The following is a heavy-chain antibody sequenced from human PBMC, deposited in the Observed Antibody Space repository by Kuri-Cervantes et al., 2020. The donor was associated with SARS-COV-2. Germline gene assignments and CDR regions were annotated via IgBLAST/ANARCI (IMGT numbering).Heavy chain of an antibody. CDR3: AKLAGGYDLFDY. Sequence: GESLKISCAASGFTFSSYAMHWVRQAPGKGLEWVAVISYDGSNKYYADSVKGRFTISRDNSKNTLYLQMNSLRAEDTAVYYCAKLAGGYDLFDYWGQGTLVTVSS. V-gene: IGHV3-30*07. D-gene: IGHD5-12*01. J-gene: IGHJ4*02. CDR1: GFTFSSYA. CDR2: ISYDGSNK.